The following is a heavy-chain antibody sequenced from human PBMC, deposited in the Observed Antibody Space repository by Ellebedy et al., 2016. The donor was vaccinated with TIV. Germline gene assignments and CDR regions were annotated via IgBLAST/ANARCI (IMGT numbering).Heavy chain of an antibody. V-gene: IGHV3-23*01. CDR1: GFTFSSYA. CDR2: ISGSGCTT. D-gene: IGHD2-21*02. CDR3: AKTYCGGDCHGYYFDY. J-gene: IGHJ4*02. Sequence: PGGSLRLSCEASGFTFSSYAMSWVRQAPGKGLEWVSVISGSGCTTHYADSVKGRFTISRDNSKNTLYLQMNSLRAEDTAVYYCAKTYCGGDCHGYYFDYWGQGTLVTVSS.